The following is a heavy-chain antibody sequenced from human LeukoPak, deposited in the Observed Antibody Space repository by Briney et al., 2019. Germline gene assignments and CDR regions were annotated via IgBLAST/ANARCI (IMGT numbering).Heavy chain of an antibody. J-gene: IGHJ3*02. V-gene: IGHV3-11*01. Sequence: GGSLRLSCAASGFTFSDYYMSWIRQAPGKGLEWVSYISSSGSTIYYADSAKGRFTIPRDNAKNSLYLQMNSLRAEDTAVYYCARGPLSPWAFDIWGQGTMVTVSS. CDR1: GFTFSDYY. CDR2: ISSSGSTI. D-gene: IGHD2/OR15-2a*01. CDR3: ARGPLSPWAFDI.